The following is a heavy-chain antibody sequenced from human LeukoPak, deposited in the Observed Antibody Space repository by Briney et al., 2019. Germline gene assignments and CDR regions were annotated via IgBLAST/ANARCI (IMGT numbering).Heavy chain of an antibody. Sequence: GGSLRLSCAASGFTFSSYAMSWVRQAPGKGLEWVSSISRGSDNIYYADSLKGRFTISRDNAKNSLYLQINSLRVEDTAVYYCARDPDYGGKIAWGQGTLVTVSS. D-gene: IGHD4-23*01. CDR2: ISRGSDNI. J-gene: IGHJ5*02. V-gene: IGHV3-21*01. CDR1: GFTFSSYA. CDR3: ARDPDYGGKIA.